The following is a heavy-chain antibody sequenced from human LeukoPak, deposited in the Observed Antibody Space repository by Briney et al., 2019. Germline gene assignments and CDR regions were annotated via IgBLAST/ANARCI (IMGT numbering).Heavy chain of an antibody. CDR1: GYSFTSYW. J-gene: IGHJ3*02. CDR2: IYPGDSDT. Sequence: GESLKISCKGSGYSFTSYWIGWVRLMPGKGLEWMGIIYPGDSDTRYSPSFTGQVTISADKSISTAYLQWSSLKASDTAMYYCARSYRYSGYDLDELDAFDIWGQGTMVTVSS. V-gene: IGHV5-51*01. D-gene: IGHD5-12*01. CDR3: ARSYRYSGYDLDELDAFDI.